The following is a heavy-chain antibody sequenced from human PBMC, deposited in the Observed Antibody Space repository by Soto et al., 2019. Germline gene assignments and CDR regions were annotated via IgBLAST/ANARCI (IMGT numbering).Heavy chain of an antibody. CDR3: ARWIDNGYFDY. Sequence: QGQLVQSGAEVKKPGASVKVSCGTSGFSFTSYSFHWVRQAPAQGLQWMGWINAGRGKTKYSQQFQGRVTFTWDTSANTVYMELSRLTSEDTSVFYCARWIDNGYFDYWGQGTQVTVSA. D-gene: IGHD4-17*01. CDR1: GFSFTSYS. V-gene: IGHV1-3*01. CDR2: INAGRGKT. J-gene: IGHJ4*02.